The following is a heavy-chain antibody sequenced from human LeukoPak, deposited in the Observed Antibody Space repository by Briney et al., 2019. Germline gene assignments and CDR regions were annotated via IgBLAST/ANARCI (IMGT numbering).Heavy chain of an antibody. D-gene: IGHD2-21*02. CDR1: GGSFSGYY. V-gene: IGHV4-30-4*01. J-gene: IGHJ4*02. CDR2: IYYSGST. Sequence: SETLSLTCAVYGGSFSGYYWSWIRQPPGKGLEWIGYIYYSGSTYYNPSLKSRVTISVDTSKNQFSLKLSSVTAADTAAYYCARDRRAYCGGDCSYWGQGTLVTVSS. CDR3: ARDRRAYCGGDCSY.